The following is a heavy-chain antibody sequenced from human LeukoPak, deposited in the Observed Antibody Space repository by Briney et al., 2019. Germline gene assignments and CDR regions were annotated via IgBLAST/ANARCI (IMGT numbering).Heavy chain of an antibody. CDR2: TSSSSSTI. D-gene: IGHD6-13*01. CDR3: ARDLRPGIARVRGAFDI. CDR1: GFTFSSYS. Sequence: GGSLRLSCAASGFTFSSYSMNWVRQAPGKGLEWVSYTSSSSSTIYYADSVKGRFTISRDNAKNSLYLQMNSLRAEDTAVYYCARDLRPGIARVRGAFDIWGQGTMVTVSS. V-gene: IGHV3-48*04. J-gene: IGHJ3*02.